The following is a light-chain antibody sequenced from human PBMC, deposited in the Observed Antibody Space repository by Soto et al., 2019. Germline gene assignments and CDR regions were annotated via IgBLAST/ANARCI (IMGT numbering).Light chain of an antibody. CDR3: QHYDSSPT. V-gene: IGKV3-20*01. CDR2: GAS. CDR1: QIFPSSY. Sequence: EIVLTQSPGTLSLSPGERATLSCRASQIFPSSYLAWYQQKPGQAPRLLIYGASSRATGIPDRFSGSGSWTDFILTISRLEHEVFAVYYCQHYDSSPTFGGGTKVEIK. J-gene: IGKJ4*01.